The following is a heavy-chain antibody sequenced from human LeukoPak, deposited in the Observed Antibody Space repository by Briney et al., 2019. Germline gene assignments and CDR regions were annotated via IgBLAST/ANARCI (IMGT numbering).Heavy chain of an antibody. J-gene: IGHJ5*02. CDR3: ARGTRTFDP. Sequence: ETLSLTCAVYGGSFSGYSWSWIRQPPGKGLEWIGEINHSGSTNYNPSLKSRVTISVDTSKNQFSLKLSSVTAADTAVYYCARGTRTFDPWGQGTLVTVSS. CDR2: INHSGST. CDR1: GGSFSGYS. D-gene: IGHD1-14*01. V-gene: IGHV4-34*01.